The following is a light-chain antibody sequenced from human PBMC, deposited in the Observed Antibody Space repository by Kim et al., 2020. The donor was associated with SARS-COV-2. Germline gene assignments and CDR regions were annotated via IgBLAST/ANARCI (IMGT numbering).Light chain of an antibody. CDR2: AAS. V-gene: IGKV1-9*01. CDR3: QQLNSYPIT. J-gene: IGKJ5*01. Sequence: AAVGDRVSITCRASKSINNYLAWYQHKPAKAPKLLIYAASTLQSGVPSRFSGSGSGTDFTLTISSLQPEDFATYYCQQLNSYPITFGQGTRLEIK. CDR1: KSINNY.